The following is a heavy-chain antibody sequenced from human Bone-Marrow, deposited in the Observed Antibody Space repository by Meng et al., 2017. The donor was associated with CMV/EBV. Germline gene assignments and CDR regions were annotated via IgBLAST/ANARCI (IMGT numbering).Heavy chain of an antibody. CDR1: GFTFGGYE. Sequence: GGSLRLSCAASGFTFGGYEMNWVRQAPGKGLEWVSYISTSGTTMYYADSVKGRFTISRDSAKDSLYLQMNSLRAEDTAVYYCARDLHWGCFDYWGRGTLVTVSS. CDR3: ARDLHWGCFDY. CDR2: ISTSGTTM. J-gene: IGHJ4*02. V-gene: IGHV3-48*03. D-gene: IGHD7-27*01.